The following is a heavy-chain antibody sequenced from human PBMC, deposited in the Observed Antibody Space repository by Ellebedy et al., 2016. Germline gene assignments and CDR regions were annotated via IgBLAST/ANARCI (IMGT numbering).Heavy chain of an antibody. V-gene: IGHV4-39*07. Sequence: SETLSLTCTVSGGSISNTYYWGWIRQPPGKGLEWIGSIYYSGSTHYNPSLKSRVTMSVDTSKNQFSLKLSSVTAADTAVYYCARGTLEYCGGDCFRADWYFDLWGRGTLVTVSS. D-gene: IGHD2-21*02. CDR2: IYYSGST. CDR3: ARGTLEYCGGDCFRADWYFDL. J-gene: IGHJ2*01. CDR1: GGSISNTYY.